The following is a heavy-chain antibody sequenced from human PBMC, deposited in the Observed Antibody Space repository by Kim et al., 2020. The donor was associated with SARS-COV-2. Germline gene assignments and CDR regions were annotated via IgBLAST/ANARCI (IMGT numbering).Heavy chain of an antibody. CDR1: GGSISSYY. CDR2: IYYSGST. CDR3: ARDGYSSSWYGYYGMDV. D-gene: IGHD6-13*01. Sequence: SETLSLTCTVSGGSISSYYWSWIRQPPGKGLEWIGYIYYSGSTNYNPSLKSRVTISVDTSKNQFSLKLSSVSAADTAVYYCARDGYSSSWYGYYGMDVGGQGTTVTVSS. J-gene: IGHJ6*02. V-gene: IGHV4-59*01.